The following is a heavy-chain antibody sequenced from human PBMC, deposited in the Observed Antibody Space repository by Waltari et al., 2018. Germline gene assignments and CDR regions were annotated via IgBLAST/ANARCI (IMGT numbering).Heavy chain of an antibody. Sequence: QVQLQESGPGLVKPSETLSLTCTVSGGSISSYYWSWIRQPPGKGLGWIGYIYYSGSTNYNPSLKSRVTISVDTSKNQFSLKLSSVTAADTAVYYCARGRNVRDTAMVVPPYYYYGMDVWGQGTTVTVSS. V-gene: IGHV4-59*01. CDR3: ARGRNVRDTAMVVPPYYYYGMDV. D-gene: IGHD5-18*01. CDR2: IYYSGST. CDR1: GGSISSYY. J-gene: IGHJ6*02.